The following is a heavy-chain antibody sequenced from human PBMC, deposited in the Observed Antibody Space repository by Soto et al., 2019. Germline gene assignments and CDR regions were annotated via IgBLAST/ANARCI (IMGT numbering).Heavy chain of an antibody. D-gene: IGHD6-6*01. CDR3: ARDRSSSSGYYYYGMDV. J-gene: IGHJ6*02. Sequence: QVQLVQSGAEVKKPGSSVKVSCKASGGTFSSYAISWVRQAPGQGLEWMGGIIPIFGTANYAQKFQGRVTITADESTSTASMELSSLRSEDTAVYYCARDRSSSSGYYYYGMDVWGQGTTVTVSS. CDR1: GGTFSSYA. V-gene: IGHV1-69*12. CDR2: IIPIFGTA.